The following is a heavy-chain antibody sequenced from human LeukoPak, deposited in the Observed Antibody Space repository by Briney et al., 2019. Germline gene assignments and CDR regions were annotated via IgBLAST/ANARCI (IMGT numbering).Heavy chain of an antibody. Sequence: PGGSLRLSCGASGFAITYHHVVCLRQAPGKGREGVGRSQTTKPNSCTTEYAASVKGRFTISRDDSKHSLYLQLHSLKTEDTAVYYCVRVVTTSSGWYHFDNWGQETLVTVSS. J-gene: IGHJ4*02. D-gene: IGHD6-13*01. V-gene: IGHV3-72*01. CDR1: GFAITYHH. CDR3: VRVVTTSSGWYHFDN. CDR2: SQTTKPNSCTT.